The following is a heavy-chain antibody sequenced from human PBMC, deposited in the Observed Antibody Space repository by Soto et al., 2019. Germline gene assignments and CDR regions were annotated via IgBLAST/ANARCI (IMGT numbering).Heavy chain of an antibody. Sequence: QVHLLLQYGAEVKKPGTSVKVSCNAYGGTPSNSAISWVRQAPGQGLEWMGGIIPVFGLVKYAQNFQGRVTITADESTNAAYMELSSVRPEEPGVSYCGGVRIVGVGSRPYYGMDFCGQGTTVTVSS. J-gene: IGHJ6*02. D-gene: IGHD3-22*01. CDR2: IIPVFGLV. CDR1: GGTPSNSA. V-gene: IGHV1-69*01. CDR3: GGVRIVGVGSRPYYGMDF.